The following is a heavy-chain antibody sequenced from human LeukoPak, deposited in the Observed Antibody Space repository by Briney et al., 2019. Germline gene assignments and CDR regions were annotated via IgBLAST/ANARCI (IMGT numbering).Heavy chain of an antibody. D-gene: IGHD6-19*01. CDR1: GGSFSGYY. CDR2: IYYSGST. Sequence: TSETLSLTCAVYGGSFSGYYWSWIRQPPGKGLEWIGYIYYSGSTNYNPSLKSRVTISVDTSKNQFSLKLSSVTAADTAVYYCARGRSGWYDAFDIWGQGTMVTVSS. CDR3: ARGRSGWYDAFDI. V-gene: IGHV4-59*01. J-gene: IGHJ3*02.